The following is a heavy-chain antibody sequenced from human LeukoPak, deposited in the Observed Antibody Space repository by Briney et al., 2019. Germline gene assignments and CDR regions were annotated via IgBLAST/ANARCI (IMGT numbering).Heavy chain of an antibody. J-gene: IGHJ6*02. Sequence: ASVKVSCKVSGGTFSSYAISWVRQAPGQGLEWMGGIIPIFGTANYAQKFQGRVTITANESTSTAYMELSSLRSEDTAVYYCARKLLMRKHPYYYGMDVWGQGTTVTVSS. CDR1: GGTFSSYA. CDR3: ARKLLMRKHPYYYGMDV. V-gene: IGHV1-69*13. D-gene: IGHD3-16*01. CDR2: IIPIFGTA.